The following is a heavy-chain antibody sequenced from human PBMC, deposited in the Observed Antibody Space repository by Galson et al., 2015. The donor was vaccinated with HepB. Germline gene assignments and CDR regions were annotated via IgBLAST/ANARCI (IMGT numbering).Heavy chain of an antibody. Sequence: SLRLSCAASGFTFSSYSMNWVRQAPGKGLEWVSSISSSSSYIYYADSVKGRFTISRDNAKNSLYLQMNSLRAEDTAVYYCARGPKGYSYGGDYWGQGTLVTVSS. CDR3: ARGPKGYSYGGDY. J-gene: IGHJ4*02. D-gene: IGHD5-18*01. V-gene: IGHV3-21*01. CDR1: GFTFSSYS. CDR2: ISSSSSYI.